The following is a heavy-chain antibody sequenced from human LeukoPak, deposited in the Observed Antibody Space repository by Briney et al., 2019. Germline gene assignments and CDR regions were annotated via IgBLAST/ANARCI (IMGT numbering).Heavy chain of an antibody. CDR2: INPNSGGT. D-gene: IGHD2-8*01. CDR1: GYTFTGYY. J-gene: IGHJ5*02. Sequence: ASVKVSCKASGYTFTGYYMHWVRQAPGQGLEWMGWINPNSGGTNYAQKFQGRVTMTRDTSISTAYMELSRLRSDDTAVYYCARDNHIVLMVYAIREDNWFDPWGQGTLATVSS. CDR3: ARDNHIVLMVYAIREDNWFDP. V-gene: IGHV1-2*02.